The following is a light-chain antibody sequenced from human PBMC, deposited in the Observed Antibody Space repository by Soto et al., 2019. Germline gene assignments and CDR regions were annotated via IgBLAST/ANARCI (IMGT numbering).Light chain of an antibody. CDR1: QSVGSN. CDR3: QQHNNWPPWT. Sequence: EIVMTQSPATLSVSPGERATLSCRASQSVGSNFAWYQQKPGQAPRLLMYGASTRATGIPDRFSGSGSGTEFTLTISSLQSEDFAVYYCQQHNNWPPWTFGQGTKVEIK. CDR2: GAS. J-gene: IGKJ1*01. V-gene: IGKV3-15*01.